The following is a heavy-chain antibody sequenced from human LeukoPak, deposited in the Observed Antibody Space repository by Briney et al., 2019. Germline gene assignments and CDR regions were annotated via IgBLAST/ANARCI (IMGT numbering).Heavy chain of an antibody. D-gene: IGHD3/OR15-3a*01. CDR1: GGSISSYH. Sequence: SETLSLTCTVSGGSISSYHWSWIRQPPGKGLEWIGYIYYSGSTNYNPSLKSRVTISIDTSKNQSSLKLSSVTAADMAVYYCARHLGLKGFDPWGQGTLVTVSS. J-gene: IGHJ5*02. CDR3: ARHLGLKGFDP. CDR2: IYYSGST. V-gene: IGHV4-59*08.